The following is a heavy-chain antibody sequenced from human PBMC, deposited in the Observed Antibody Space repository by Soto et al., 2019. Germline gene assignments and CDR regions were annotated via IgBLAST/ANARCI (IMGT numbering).Heavy chain of an antibody. V-gene: IGHV3-23*01. J-gene: IGHJ4*02. CDR2: ISGSGSDT. CDR1: GFTFRRYV. CDR3: GKMAWLGDLPCHDY. D-gene: IGHD3-10*01. Sequence: EVQLLESGGGLVQPGGSLRLSCAASGFTFRRYVMSWVRQAPGKGREWLSTISGSGSDTYYADSVRGRFAISRDNSKNTLYLQMDSLGAEDTAVYYCGKMAWLGDLPCHDYWGQGTLVTVPS.